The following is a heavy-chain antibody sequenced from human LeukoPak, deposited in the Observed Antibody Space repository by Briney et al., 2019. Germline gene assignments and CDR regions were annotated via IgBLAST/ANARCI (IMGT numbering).Heavy chain of an antibody. CDR1: GGSISSSSYY. J-gene: IGHJ4*02. CDR3: ARDSAGEYYGSGSYYIPDY. Sequence: SETLSLTCTVSGGSISSSSYYWGWIRQPPGKGLEWIGSIYYSGSTYYNPSLKSRVTISVDTSKNQFSLKLSSVTAADTAVYYCARDSAGEYYGSGSYYIPDYWGQGTLVTVSS. D-gene: IGHD3-10*01. CDR2: IYYSGST. V-gene: IGHV4-39*07.